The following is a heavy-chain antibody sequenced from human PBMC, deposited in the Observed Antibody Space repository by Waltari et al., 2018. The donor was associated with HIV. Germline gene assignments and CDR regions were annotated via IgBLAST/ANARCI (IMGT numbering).Heavy chain of an antibody. V-gene: IGHV3-7*01. CDR3: ARGGIAVAGTIDY. CDR2: IKPDGSEK. CDR1: RFTVSCYW. J-gene: IGHJ4*02. Sequence: EVPLVESGGGMVHPGGSLRHACAASRFTVSCYWISCVRQAPGKGLEWLANIKPDGSEKYYVDSVNGRFTISRDNAKNSLYLQMNSLRAEDTAVYYCARGGIAVAGTIDYWGQGTLVTVSS. D-gene: IGHD6-19*01.